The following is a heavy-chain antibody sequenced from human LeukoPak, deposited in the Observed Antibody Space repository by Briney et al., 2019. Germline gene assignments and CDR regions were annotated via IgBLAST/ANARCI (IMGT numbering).Heavy chain of an antibody. CDR3: PKYRGSGDSYDS. J-gene: IGHJ4*02. Sequence: AGSLSLYCAAYGFTIGAISWLRQAPGQGLEWVSSISASGGSTYYAHNVQGRVTFSRDNSKNTLYLQMNSLRAEDSAVYYCPKYRGSGDSYDSWGQGTLVTVSS. D-gene: IGHD3-10*01. V-gene: IGHV3-23*01. CDR1: GFTIGA. CDR2: ISASGGST.